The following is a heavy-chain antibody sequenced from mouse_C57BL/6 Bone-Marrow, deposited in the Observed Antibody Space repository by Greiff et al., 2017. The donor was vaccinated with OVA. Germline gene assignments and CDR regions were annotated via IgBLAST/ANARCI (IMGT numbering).Heavy chain of an antibody. D-gene: IGHD2-2*01. CDR3: AREVTDY. Sequence: VQLVESGPELVKPGASVKISCKASGYSFTSYYIHWVKQRPGQGLEWIGWIYPGSGNTKYNEKFKGKATLTADTSSSTAYMQLSSLTSEDSAVYYCAREVTDYWGQGTTLTVSS. CDR1: GYSFTSYY. J-gene: IGHJ2*01. V-gene: IGHV1-66*01. CDR2: IYPGSGNT.